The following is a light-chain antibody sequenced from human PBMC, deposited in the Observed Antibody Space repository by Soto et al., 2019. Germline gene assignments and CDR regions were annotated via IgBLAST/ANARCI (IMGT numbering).Light chain of an antibody. CDR1: SSNIGAGYD. CDR3: QSSDRSLSGWV. CDR2: GNS. V-gene: IGLV1-40*01. Sequence: QSVLTQPPSVSGAPGQRVTISCTGSSSNIGAGYDVHWYQQLPGTAPKLLIYGNSNRPSGVPDRLSGSKSGTSASLAITGLRAEDEADYYCQSSDRSLSGWVFGGGTKLTVL. J-gene: IGLJ3*02.